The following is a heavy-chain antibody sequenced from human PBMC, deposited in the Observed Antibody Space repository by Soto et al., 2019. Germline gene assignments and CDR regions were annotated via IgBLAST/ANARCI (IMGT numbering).Heavy chain of an antibody. J-gene: IGHJ4*02. CDR3: ARGPDGWVGVVGY. CDR2: IYYSGST. CDR1: GGSISSGDYY. Sequence: QVQLQESGPGLVKPSQTLSLTCTVSGGSISSGDYYWGWIRQPPGKGLEWIGYIYYSGSTYYNPSLKSRVTISVDTSKNQFSLKLSSVTAADTAVYYCARGPDGWVGVVGYWGQGTLVTVSS. D-gene: IGHD3-3*01. V-gene: IGHV4-30-4*01.